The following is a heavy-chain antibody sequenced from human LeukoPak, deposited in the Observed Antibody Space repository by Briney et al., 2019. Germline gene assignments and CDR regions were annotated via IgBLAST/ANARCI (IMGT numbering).Heavy chain of an antibody. J-gene: IGHJ5*02. CDR1: GGSISSYY. Sequence: SETLSLTCTVSGGSISSYYWSWIRQPPGKGLEWIGYFYYSGSTNYNPSLKSRVTISVDTSKNQFSLKLSSVTAADTAVYYCAGLGRYSGYDLDWFDPWGQGTLVTVSS. D-gene: IGHD5-12*01. V-gene: IGHV4-59*01. CDR3: AGLGRYSGYDLDWFDP. CDR2: FYYSGST.